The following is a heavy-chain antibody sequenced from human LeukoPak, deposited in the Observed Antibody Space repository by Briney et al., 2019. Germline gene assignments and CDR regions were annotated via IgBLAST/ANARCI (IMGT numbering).Heavy chain of an antibody. CDR1: GFTFSSYE. CDR3: ARDVGARRDY. CDR2: ISSSADIM. J-gene: IGHJ4*02. Sequence: PGGSLRLSCAASGFTFSSYEMNWVRQAPGKGLEWISHISSSADIMYYTDSVKGRFTIPRDNAKNSLYLQMNSLRAEDTAVYYCARDVGARRDYWGQGTLVTVSS. D-gene: IGHD3-3*01. V-gene: IGHV3-48*03.